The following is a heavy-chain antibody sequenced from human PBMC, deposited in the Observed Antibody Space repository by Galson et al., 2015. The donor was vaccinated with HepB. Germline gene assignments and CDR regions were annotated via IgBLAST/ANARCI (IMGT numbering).Heavy chain of an antibody. D-gene: IGHD6-19*01. J-gene: IGHJ4*02. CDR3: AKYNGGGYSSGWYLDY. CDR1: GFTFSSYA. Sequence: SLRLPCAASGFTFSSYAMSWVRQAPGKGLEWVSAISGSGGSTYYADSVKGRFTISRDNSKNTLYLQMNSLRAEDTAVYYCAKYNGGGYSSGWYLDYWGQGTLVTVSS. CDR2: ISGSGGST. V-gene: IGHV3-23*01.